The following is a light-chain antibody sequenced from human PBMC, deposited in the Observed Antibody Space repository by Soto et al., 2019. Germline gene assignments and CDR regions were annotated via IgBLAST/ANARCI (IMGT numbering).Light chain of an antibody. CDR2: DAS. Sequence: DIQMTQSPSSLSASVGDRVTITFQASQNINNYLNWYQQKPGRAPKLLIYDASNLEAGVPSRFSGSGSGTDFTFTISSLQPEDIATYYCQQYDNLPPLITFGQGTRLEIK. J-gene: IGKJ5*01. CDR1: QNINNY. CDR3: QQYDNLPPLIT. V-gene: IGKV1-33*01.